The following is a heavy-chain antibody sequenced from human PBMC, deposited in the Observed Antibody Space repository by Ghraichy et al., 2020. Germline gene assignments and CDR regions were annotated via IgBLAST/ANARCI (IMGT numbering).Heavy chain of an antibody. Sequence: ASVKSCKASGYTFTSYGISWVRQAPGQGLEWMGWISAYNGNTNYAQKLQGRVTMTTDTSTSTAYMELRSLRSDDTAVYYCARDLDSSGNYWGQGTLVTVSS. J-gene: IGHJ4*02. CDR2: ISAYNGNT. D-gene: IGHD6-19*01. CDR3: ARDLDSSGNY. V-gene: IGHV1-18*04. CDR1: GYTFTSYG.